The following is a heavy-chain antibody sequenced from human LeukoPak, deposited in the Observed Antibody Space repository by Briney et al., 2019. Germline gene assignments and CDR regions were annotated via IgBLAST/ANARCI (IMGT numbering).Heavy chain of an antibody. V-gene: IGHV3-30-3*01. CDR2: ISYDGSNK. J-gene: IGHJ4*02. CDR1: GFTFSSYA. Sequence: PGRSLRLSCAASGFTFSSYAMHRVRQAPGKGLEWVAVISYDGSNKYYADSVKGRFTISRDNSKNTLYLQMNSLRAEDTAVYYCARSGIQLWTGYFDYWGQGTLVTVSS. D-gene: IGHD5-18*01. CDR3: ARSGIQLWTGYFDY.